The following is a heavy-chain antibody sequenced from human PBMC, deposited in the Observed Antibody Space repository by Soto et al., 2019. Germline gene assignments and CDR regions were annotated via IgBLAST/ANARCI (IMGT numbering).Heavy chain of an antibody. V-gene: IGHV4-59*01. Sequence: SETLSLTCTVSGGSISSYYWSWIRQPPGKGLEWIGYIYYSGSTNYNPSLKSRVTISVDTSKNQFSLKLSSVTAADTAVYYCVRDGYNGIDYWGQGTLVTVSS. CDR2: IYYSGST. J-gene: IGHJ4*02. CDR1: GGSISSYY. D-gene: IGHD5-12*01. CDR3: VRDGYNGIDY.